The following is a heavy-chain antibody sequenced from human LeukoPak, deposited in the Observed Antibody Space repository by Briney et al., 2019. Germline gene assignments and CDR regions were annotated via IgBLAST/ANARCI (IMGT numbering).Heavy chain of an antibody. J-gene: IGHJ6*03. CDR3: ASSAATYYSYFYYYMGV. Sequence: PSETLSLTCRVSGGSINSGNYYWSWIRQHPGRGLEWIGYIYSSGTTYYNPSLKSRVTITVDTSKNQFSLILSSVTAADTAVYYCASSAATYYSYFYYYMGVWGNGTTVTVSS. CDR1: GGSINSGNYY. CDR2: IYSSGTT. D-gene: IGHD6-25*01. V-gene: IGHV4-31*03.